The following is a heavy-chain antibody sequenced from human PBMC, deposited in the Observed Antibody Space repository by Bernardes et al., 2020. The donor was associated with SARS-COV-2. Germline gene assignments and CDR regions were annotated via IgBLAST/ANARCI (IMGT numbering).Heavy chain of an antibody. V-gene: IGHV4-59*01. CDR2: IYYSGST. CDR1: GGSTSAYY. J-gene: IGHJ6*03. CDR3: ARNAITIFGRRRDYMDV. Sequence: ETLSLTCTVSGGSTSAYYWSWVRQPPGKGLEWIGYIYYSGSTNYNPSLKNRVIISVDASKNQFFLKFNSVTAADTAVYYCARNAITIFGRRRDYMDVWGKGTTVTVSS. D-gene: IGHD3-3*01.